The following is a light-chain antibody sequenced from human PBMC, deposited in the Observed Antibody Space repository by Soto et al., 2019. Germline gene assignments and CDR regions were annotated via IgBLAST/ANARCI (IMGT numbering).Light chain of an antibody. CDR2: GAS. J-gene: IGKJ1*01. CDR3: QQSNYLTRT. CDR1: QSVTNS. Sequence: IVLSKSAGTLSVSPGERATLSWRASQSVTNSFLAWYQQKHGQAPRLRIYGASTRATGIPARFSGIVSGTEGTITFSSLQSEDCIGYNCQQSNYLTRTFGQGTKV. V-gene: IGKV3-15*01.